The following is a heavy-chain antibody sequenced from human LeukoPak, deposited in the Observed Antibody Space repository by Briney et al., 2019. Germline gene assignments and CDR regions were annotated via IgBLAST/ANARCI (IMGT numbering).Heavy chain of an antibody. V-gene: IGHV3-23*01. CDR3: ARGRYSSRWFDY. D-gene: IGHD6-13*01. Sequence: PGGSLRLSCAASGFTFSSYAMSWVRQAPGKGLEWVSAISGSGGSTYYADSVKGRFTISRDNSKNTLYLQMNSLRAEDTAVYYCARGRYSSRWFDYWGQGSLVTVSS. CDR1: GFTFSSYA. CDR2: ISGSGGST. J-gene: IGHJ5*01.